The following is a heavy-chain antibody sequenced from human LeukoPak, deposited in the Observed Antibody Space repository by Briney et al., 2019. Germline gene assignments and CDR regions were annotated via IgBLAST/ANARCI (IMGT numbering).Heavy chain of an antibody. Sequence: PGRSLRLSCAASGFTFDDYAMHWVRQTPGEGLEWVSHISWNSATIEYADSVKGRFTISRDNAKNSLYLQMNSLRAEDMALYYCAKGSSVLNWNYVDYFDYWGQGTLVTVSS. V-gene: IGHV3-9*03. J-gene: IGHJ4*02. CDR3: AKGSSVLNWNYVDYFDY. CDR1: GFTFDDYA. CDR2: ISWNSATI. D-gene: IGHD1-7*01.